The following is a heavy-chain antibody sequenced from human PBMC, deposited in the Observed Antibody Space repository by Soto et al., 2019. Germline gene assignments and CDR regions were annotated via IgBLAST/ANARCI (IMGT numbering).Heavy chain of an antibody. CDR1: GFTFTTQA. CDR3: ARDLLKFYYFDS. D-gene: IGHD1-26*01. V-gene: IGHV3-30-3*01. CDR2: ISYDGSKI. Sequence: QVHLVESGGGVVQPGRSLRLSCAASGFTFTTQAMHWVRQAPGKGLEWVAVISYDGSKIYYADSVKGRFTISRDNSKNTLYLQMNSLRTEDTAVYYCARDLLKFYYFDSWGQGTQVTVSS. J-gene: IGHJ4*02.